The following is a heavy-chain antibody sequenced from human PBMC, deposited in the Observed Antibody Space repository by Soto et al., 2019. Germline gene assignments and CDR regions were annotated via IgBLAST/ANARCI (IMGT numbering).Heavy chain of an antibody. CDR1: GYTFFTYD. J-gene: IGHJ5*02. CDR3: ARHHGPTTSENGFDP. V-gene: IGHV1-18*01. CDR2: ISTYSGDT. Sequence: QVHLVQSGVEVKTPGASVRVSCQASGYTFFTYDISWVRQAPGQGLEGMGWISTYSGDTKDAQKFQGRVTMTTDTSTTTAYLELRSLRSDDTDVYYCARHHGPTTSENGFDPWGQGTLVTVSS. D-gene: IGHD5-12*01.